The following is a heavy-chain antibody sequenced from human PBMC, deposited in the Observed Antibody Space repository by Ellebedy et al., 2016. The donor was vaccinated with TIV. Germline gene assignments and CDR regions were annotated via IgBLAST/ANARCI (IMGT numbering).Heavy chain of an antibody. J-gene: IGHJ6*02. CDR3: ARSVFVFGGRVVPAAIFGTDGMDV. Sequence: AASVKVSCKASGGTFSSYAISWVRQAPGQGLEWMGGIIPIFGTANYAQKFQGRVTITADESTSTAYMELSSLRSEDTAVYYCARSVFVFGGRVVPAAIFGTDGMDVWGQGTTVTVSS. CDR2: IIPIFGTA. D-gene: IGHD2-2*01. V-gene: IGHV1-69*13. CDR1: GGTFSSYA.